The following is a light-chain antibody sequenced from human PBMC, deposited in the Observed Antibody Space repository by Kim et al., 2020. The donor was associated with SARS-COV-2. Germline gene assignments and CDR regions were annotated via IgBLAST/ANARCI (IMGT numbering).Light chain of an antibody. CDR2: EDD. V-gene: IGLV6-57*03. J-gene: IGLJ2*01. CDR1: NGSIDDNY. CDR3: QSYNRDNVI. Sequence: GKTVTISCPRSNGSIDDNYVQWDQQRPGGGPTTVIYEDDQRPSGVSDRFSGSIDNSSNSASLTISGLRTEDEADYYCQSYNRDNVIFGGGTQLTVL.